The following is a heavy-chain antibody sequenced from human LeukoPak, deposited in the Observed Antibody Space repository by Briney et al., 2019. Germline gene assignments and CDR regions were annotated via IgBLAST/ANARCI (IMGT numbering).Heavy chain of an antibody. V-gene: IGHV3-21*01. CDR1: GFTFSSYT. CDR2: TCSTRTYI. D-gene: IGHD2-2*01. Sequence: GESLRLSCAASGFTFSSYTMNWVRQAPGKGPEWVSSTCSTRTYICYADSVKGRFTISRDNAKNSVYLQMDSLRAEDTAVHYCARGFGGYCSSTSCLVTIDYWGQGIPVTVSS. J-gene: IGHJ4*02. CDR3: ARGFGGYCSSTSCLVTIDY.